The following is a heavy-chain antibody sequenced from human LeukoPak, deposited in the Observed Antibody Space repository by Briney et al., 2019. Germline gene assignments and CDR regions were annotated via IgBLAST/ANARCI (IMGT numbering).Heavy chain of an antibody. CDR3: ARDPSSSRGDAFGI. Sequence: SETLSLTCTVSGGSISSYYWSWIRQPPGKGLEWIGYIYYSGSTNYNPSLKSRVTISVDTSKNQFSLKLSSVTAADTAVYYCARDPSSSRGDAFGIWGQGTMVTVSS. J-gene: IGHJ3*02. D-gene: IGHD6-13*01. V-gene: IGHV4-59*12. CDR1: GGSISSYY. CDR2: IYYSGST.